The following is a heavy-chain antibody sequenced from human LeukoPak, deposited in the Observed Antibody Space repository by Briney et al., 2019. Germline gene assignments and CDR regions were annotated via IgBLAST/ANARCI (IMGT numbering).Heavy chain of an antibody. CDR2: ISASGGNT. V-gene: IGHV3-23*01. CDR1: GFTFSSYA. Sequence: PGGSLRLSCAASGFTFSSYAMSWVRQAPGKGLEWVSSISASGGNTYYADSVKGRFTISRDNAKNTLYLQMNSLRAEDTAVYYCARDLDYDSYWGQGTLVTVSS. J-gene: IGHJ4*02. D-gene: IGHD3-22*01. CDR3: ARDLDYDSY.